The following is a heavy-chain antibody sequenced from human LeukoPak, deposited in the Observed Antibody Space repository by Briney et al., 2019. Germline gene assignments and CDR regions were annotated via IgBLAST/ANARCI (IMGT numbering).Heavy chain of an antibody. CDR1: GYTFTGYY. V-gene: IGHV1-2*02. D-gene: IGHD6-13*01. J-gene: IGHJ4*02. CDR3: ARGRKTGIAAAGTDY. CDR2: INPNSGDT. Sequence: ASVKVSCKASGYTFTGYYMHWVRQAPGQGLEWMGWINPNSGDTNYAQKFQGRVTMTRDTSISTAYMELSRLRSDDTAVYYCARGRKTGIAAAGTDYWGQGTLVTVSS.